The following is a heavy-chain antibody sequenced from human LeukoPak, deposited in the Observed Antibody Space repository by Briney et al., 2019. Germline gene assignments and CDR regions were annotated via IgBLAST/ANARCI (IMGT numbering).Heavy chain of an antibody. D-gene: IGHD3-22*01. CDR2: SDPEDVKT. J-gene: IGHJ4*02. V-gene: IGHV1-24*01. CDR1: GYSLTELA. CDR3: ATFQAYANSGHLRPYFDY. Sequence: ASVKVSCKISGYSLTELAIHWVRQAPGKGLEWMGGSDPEDVKTSFAEKFQGRVTFTEDTSTDTAFMELSRLRSDDTAVYYCATFQAYANSGHLRPYFDYWGQGTLVAVSS.